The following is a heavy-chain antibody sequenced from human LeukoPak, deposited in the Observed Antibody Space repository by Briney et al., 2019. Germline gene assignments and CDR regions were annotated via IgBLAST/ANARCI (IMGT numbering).Heavy chain of an antibody. V-gene: IGHV4-39*02. J-gene: IGHJ4*02. CDR1: GGSFSSSYYY. Sequence: SETLSLTCSVSGGSFSSSYYYWGCIRQPPGKGLEWIGSVHYSRSTYYNSSLKSRVTISVDTPKNHFSLKLNSVTAADTAVYYCASLRSRHFDYWGQGTLVTVSS. CDR2: VHYSRST. CDR3: ASLRSRHFDY.